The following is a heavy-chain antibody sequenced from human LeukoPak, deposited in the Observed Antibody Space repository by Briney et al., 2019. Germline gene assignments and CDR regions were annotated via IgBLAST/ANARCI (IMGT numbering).Heavy chain of an antibody. V-gene: IGHV1-46*01. CDR3: ARDRYYYGSGSPVFVDY. J-gene: IGHJ4*02. CDR2: INPSGGST. D-gene: IGHD3-10*01. CDR1: GYTFTSYY. Sequence: ASVKVSCKASGYTFTSYYMHRVRQAPGQGLEWMGIINPSGGSTSYAQKFQGRVTMTRDTSTSTVYVELSSLRSEDTAVYYCARDRYYYGSGSPVFVDYWGQGTLVTVSS.